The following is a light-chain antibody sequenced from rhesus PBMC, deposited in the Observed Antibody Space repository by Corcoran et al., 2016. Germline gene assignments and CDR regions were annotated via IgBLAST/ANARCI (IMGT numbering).Light chain of an antibody. CDR3: QHHNSYPLT. Sequence: DIQMTQSPSSLSASVGDTVTITCQASQGISKYLAWYKQKQSKAPKLLIYDASTLQSGVQSRFSGSGSGTEFTLTISSLQPEDFATYYCQHHNSYPLTFGGGTKVELK. CDR2: DAS. CDR1: QGISKY. V-gene: IGKV1-25*01. J-gene: IGKJ4*01.